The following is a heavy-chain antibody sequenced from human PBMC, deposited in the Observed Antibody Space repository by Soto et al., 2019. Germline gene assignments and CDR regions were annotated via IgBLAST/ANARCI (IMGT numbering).Heavy chain of an antibody. CDR3: ARGSGHGYSSSWSQFRGAY. CDR2: IYPGDSDT. V-gene: IGHV5-51*01. CDR1: GYTFTNYW. D-gene: IGHD6-13*01. J-gene: IGHJ4*02. Sequence: PGESLKISCKGSGYTFTNYWIAWVRQMPGKGLEWMGIIYPGDSDTRYSPSFQGQVTISADKSISTAYLQWSSLKASDTAIYFCARGSGHGYSSSWSQFRGAYWGQGTLVTVSS.